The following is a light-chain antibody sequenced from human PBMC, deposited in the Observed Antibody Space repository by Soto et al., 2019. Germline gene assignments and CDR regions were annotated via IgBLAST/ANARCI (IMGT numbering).Light chain of an antibody. CDR1: QTLRHSDGRTY. CDR3: MQTIRLPLT. Sequence: ILVTHTPLSLSVTPGQPASISCKSSQTLRHSDGRTYVYWYVQRPGQSPQLLIYEVSNRFSGVPDRFGGYGAGTDFTLEISRVEAEDVGVYYCMQTIRLPLTFGGGTKVDIK. V-gene: IGKV2D-29*02. CDR2: EVS. J-gene: IGKJ4*02.